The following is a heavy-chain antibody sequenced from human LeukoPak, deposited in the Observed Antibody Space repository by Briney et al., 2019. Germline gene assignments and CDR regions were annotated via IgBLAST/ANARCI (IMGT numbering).Heavy chain of an antibody. CDR3: AREVSDYGGNWFDP. V-gene: IGHV4-59*01. D-gene: IGHD4/OR15-4a*01. CDR1: GGSISSYY. Sequence: SETLSLTCTVSGGSISSYYWNWIRQPPGKGLEWIGYIYYSGSTNYNPSLKSRVTISIDTSKNQFSLKLNSVTAADTAVYYCAREVSDYGGNWFDPWGQGTLVTVSS. CDR2: IYYSGST. J-gene: IGHJ5*02.